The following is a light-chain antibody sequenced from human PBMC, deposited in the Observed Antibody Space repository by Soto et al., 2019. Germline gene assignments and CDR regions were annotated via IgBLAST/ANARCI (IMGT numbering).Light chain of an antibody. CDR3: QQDNTYPLS. CDR2: KAS. CDR1: QSISTW. V-gene: IGKV1-5*03. Sequence: DIQMTQSPSTLSASVGDRVTITCRASQSISTWLAWYQQKPGKAPKLLIYKASNLEGGVPSRFGGSGSGTEFTITINSLQPDDFATYYCQQDNTYPLSFGGGTTVEIK. J-gene: IGKJ4*01.